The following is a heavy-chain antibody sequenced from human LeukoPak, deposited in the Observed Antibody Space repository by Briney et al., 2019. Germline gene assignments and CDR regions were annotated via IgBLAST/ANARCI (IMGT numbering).Heavy chain of an antibody. V-gene: IGHV3-9*01. CDR1: GFTFDDYA. Sequence: PGGSLRLSCAASGFTFDDYAMHWVRQAPGKGLEWVSGISWNSGSIGYADSVKGRFTISRDNAKNSLYLQMNSLRAEDTALYYCARVLWSGEGFDPWGQGTLVTVSS. J-gene: IGHJ5*02. CDR2: ISWNSGSI. CDR3: ARVLWSGEGFDP. D-gene: IGHD3-10*01.